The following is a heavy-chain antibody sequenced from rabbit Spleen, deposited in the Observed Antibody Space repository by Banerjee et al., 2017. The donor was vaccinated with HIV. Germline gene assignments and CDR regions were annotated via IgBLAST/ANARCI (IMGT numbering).Heavy chain of an antibody. V-gene: IGHV1S40*01. CDR2: IDPVFGIA. CDR3: ARDTSSSFSSYGMDL. J-gene: IGHJ6*01. CDR1: GVSFSGDSY. D-gene: IGHD1-1*01. Sequence: QSLEESGGDLVKPGASLTLTCIASGVSFSGDSYMCWVRQAPGKGLEWIGSIDPVFGIANYASWVNGRFTISRDNAQNTVDLQINSLTAADTATYFCARDTSSSFSSYGMDLWGQGTLVTVS.